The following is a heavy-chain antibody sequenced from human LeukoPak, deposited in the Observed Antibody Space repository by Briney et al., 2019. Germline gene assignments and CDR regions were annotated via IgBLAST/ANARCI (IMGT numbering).Heavy chain of an antibody. CDR2: IHYSGRT. V-gene: IGHV4-39*02. D-gene: IGHD2-15*01. CDR3: ARPLGYCSGGSCYGDAFDI. Sequence: SQTLSLTCTVSGGSISSGGYYWGWIRQPPGKRLEWIGSIHYSGRTYDNPSLKSRVTISLDTSKNHFSLKLSSVTAADTAVYYCARPLGYCSGGSCYGDAFDIWGQGTMVTVSS. CDR1: GGSISSGGYY. J-gene: IGHJ3*02.